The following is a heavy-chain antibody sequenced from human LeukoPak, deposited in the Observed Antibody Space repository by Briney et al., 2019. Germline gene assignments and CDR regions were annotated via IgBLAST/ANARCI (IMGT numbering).Heavy chain of an antibody. CDR1: GGSISIYY. V-gene: IGHV4-59*01. Sequence: SETLSLTCTVSGGSISIYYWNWIRQPPGKGLEWIGYIYNSGSSTIYNPSLKSRVTISVDTSKDQFSLRLSSVTAADTAVYFCVRDRELTYWGQGTLVTVSS. CDR2: IYNSGSST. J-gene: IGHJ4*02. CDR3: VRDRELTY. D-gene: IGHD3-10*01.